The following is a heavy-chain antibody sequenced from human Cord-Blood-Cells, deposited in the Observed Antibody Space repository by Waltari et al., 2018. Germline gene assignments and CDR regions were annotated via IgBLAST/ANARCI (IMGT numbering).Heavy chain of an antibody. CDR3: ARGPRGWYNWFDP. J-gene: IGHJ5*02. D-gene: IGHD2-8*01. Sequence: QVQLVPSGAEVKKPGASVKVSCKASGYTFTGYYVHWVRQAPGQGLEWMGWINPNTGGTNYAQKFQGRVTMTRNTSTSTAYMELSRLRSDDTAVDYGARGPRGWYNWFDPWGQGTPVTVSS. CDR1: GYTFTGYY. V-gene: IGHV1-2*02. CDR2: INPNTGGT.